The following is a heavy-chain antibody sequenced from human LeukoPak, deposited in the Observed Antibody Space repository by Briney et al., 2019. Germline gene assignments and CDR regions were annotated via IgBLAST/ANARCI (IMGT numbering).Heavy chain of an antibody. CDR1: GRSISSYY. Sequence: SETLSLTCTVSGRSISSYYGSWIRQPPGKGIEWIGYVYYRAPPNYHPSHKSRVTMSVETYKNQFSLKLSSVTAAGMAVYYCASESSGSYYNYFDYWGQGTLVTVSS. D-gene: IGHD3-22*01. V-gene: IGHV4-59*01. J-gene: IGHJ4*02. CDR3: ASESSGSYYNYFDY. CDR2: VYYRAPP.